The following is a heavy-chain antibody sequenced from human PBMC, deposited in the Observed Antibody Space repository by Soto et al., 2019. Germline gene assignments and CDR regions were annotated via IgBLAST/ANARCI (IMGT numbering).Heavy chain of an antibody. V-gene: IGHV2-5*02. CDR2: IFWDDDK. CDR1: GFSLSTSGVG. D-gene: IGHD5-18*01. Sequence: QITLKESGPSLVKPTQTLTLTCTFSGFSLSTSGVGVGWIRQPPGKALEWLGIIFWDDDKRYSPSLKRRLTITKDTSNNQLVLTRTNMDPVDAATYYCAHLPWKQLWPRAPVVYWGQGTPVTVSS. J-gene: IGHJ4*02. CDR3: AHLPWKQLWPRAPVVY.